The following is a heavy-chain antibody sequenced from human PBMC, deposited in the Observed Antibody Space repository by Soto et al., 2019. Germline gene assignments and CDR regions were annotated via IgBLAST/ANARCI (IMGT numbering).Heavy chain of an antibody. D-gene: IGHD2-8*01. CDR2: ISSSGSTI. V-gene: IGHV3-48*03. CDR1: GFTFSSYE. Sequence: EVQLVESGGGLVQPGGSLRLSCAASGFTFSSYEMNWVRQAPGKGLEWVSYISSSGSTIYYADSVKGRFTISRDNAKNSLYLQMNSLRAEDTAVYYCARDRAMVYAISSRDYYFDYWGQGTLFTVSS. J-gene: IGHJ4*02. CDR3: ARDRAMVYAISSRDYYFDY.